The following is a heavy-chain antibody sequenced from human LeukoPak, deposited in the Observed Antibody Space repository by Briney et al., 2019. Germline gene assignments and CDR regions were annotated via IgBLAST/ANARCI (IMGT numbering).Heavy chain of an antibody. D-gene: IGHD6-19*01. CDR2: IKGDERST. Sequence: PGGSLRLSCAASGFTFSSYWLHWVRQAPGKGLVWVSRIKGDERSTNYADSVKGRFTISRDNSKNTLYLQMNSLRAEDTAFFCAKTALSTSAWYPYYFDYWGQGTLVTVSS. CDR3: KTALSTSAWYPYYFDY. J-gene: IGHJ4*02. V-gene: IGHV3-74*01. CDR1: GFTFSSYW.